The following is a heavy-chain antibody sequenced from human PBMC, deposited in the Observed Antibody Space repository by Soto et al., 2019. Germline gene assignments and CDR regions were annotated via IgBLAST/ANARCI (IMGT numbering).Heavy chain of an antibody. V-gene: IGHV1-18*04. D-gene: IGHD2-2*01. Sequence: QVQLVQSGAEVKKPGASVKVSCKASGYTFTTYGISWVRQAPGQGLEWMGWISGYNGSTNYAQNLQGRLTVTKDTSASTAYMEQRSLRSDDTALYFCARSGAIYTTSWPIDYWGQGTLVTVSS. CDR2: ISGYNGST. CDR3: ARSGAIYTTSWPIDY. J-gene: IGHJ4*02. CDR1: GYTFTTYG.